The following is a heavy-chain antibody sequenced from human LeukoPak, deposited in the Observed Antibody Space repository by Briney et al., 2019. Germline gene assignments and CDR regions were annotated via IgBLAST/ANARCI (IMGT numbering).Heavy chain of an antibody. Sequence: GESLKISCKGSGYSFTSYWIGWVRQMPGKGLEWMGIIYPGDSDTRYSPSFQGQVTISADKSISTAYLQWSSLKASDTAMYYCARPSGYSSGWCSTDYWGQGTLVTVSS. CDR2: IYPGDSDT. V-gene: IGHV5-51*01. CDR1: GYSFTSYW. D-gene: IGHD6-19*01. CDR3: ARPSGYSSGWCSTDY. J-gene: IGHJ4*02.